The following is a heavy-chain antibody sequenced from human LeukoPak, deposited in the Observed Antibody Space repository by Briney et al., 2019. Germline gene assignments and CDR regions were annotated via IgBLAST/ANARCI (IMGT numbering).Heavy chain of an antibody. CDR3: AKDAGDIVVVPAAVRHSYYFDY. V-gene: IGHV3-30*18. J-gene: IGHJ4*02. D-gene: IGHD2-2*01. Sequence: PGGSLRLSCAASGFTFSSYGMHWVRQAPGKGLEWVAVISYDGSNKYYADSVKGRLTISRDNSKNTLYLQMNSLRAEDTAVYYCAKDAGDIVVVPAAVRHSYYFDYWGQGTLVTVSS. CDR1: GFTFSSYG. CDR2: ISYDGSNK.